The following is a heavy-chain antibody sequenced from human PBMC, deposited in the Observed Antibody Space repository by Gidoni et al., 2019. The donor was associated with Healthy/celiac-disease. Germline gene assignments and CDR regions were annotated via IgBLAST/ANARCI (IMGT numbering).Heavy chain of an antibody. CDR2: IIPIFGTA. J-gene: IGHJ6*03. CDR1: GGTFSSYA. Sequence: QVQLVQSGAEVKKPGSSVKVSCKASGGTFSSYAISWVRQAPGQGLEWMGGIIPIFGTANYAQKCQGRVTITADESTSTAYMELSSLRSEDTAVYYCARSLYSTQRGYYYYMDVWGKGTTVTVSS. D-gene: IGHD4-4*01. CDR3: ARSLYSTQRGYYYYMDV. V-gene: IGHV1-69*01.